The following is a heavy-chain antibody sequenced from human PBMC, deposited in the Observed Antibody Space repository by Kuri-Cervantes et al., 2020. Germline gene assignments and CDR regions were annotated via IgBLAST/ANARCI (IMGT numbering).Heavy chain of an antibody. CDR1: GYAFTGND. V-gene: IGHV1-8*02. CDR2: MNPNSGNT. CDR3: ARGYSYGYYLIDY. Sequence: ASVKVSCKASGYAFTGNDINWVRQATGQGLEWMGWMNPNSGNTGYAQKFQGRVTMTRDTAISTAYMELSSLRSEDTAVYFCARGYSYGYYLIDYWGQGTLVTVSS. D-gene: IGHD5-18*01. J-gene: IGHJ4*02.